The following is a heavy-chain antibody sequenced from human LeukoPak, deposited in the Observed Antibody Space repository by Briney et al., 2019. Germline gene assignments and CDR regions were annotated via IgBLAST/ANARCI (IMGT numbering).Heavy chain of an antibody. D-gene: IGHD1-26*01. CDR2: IYTSGST. CDR1: GGSISSYY. V-gene: IGHV4-4*07. Sequence: SETLSLTCTVSGGSISSYYWSWIRQPAGKGLEWIGRIYTSGSTNYNPSLKGRVTMSVDTSKNQFSLKLSSVTAADTAVYYCASYLNSGSYAYFDYWGQGTLVTVSS. CDR3: ASYLNSGSYAYFDY. J-gene: IGHJ4*02.